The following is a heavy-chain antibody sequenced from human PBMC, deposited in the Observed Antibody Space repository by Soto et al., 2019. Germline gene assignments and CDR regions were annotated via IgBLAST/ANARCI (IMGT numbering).Heavy chain of an antibody. V-gene: IGHV3-48*02. D-gene: IGHD2-2*01. CDR1: GFTFSSYS. Sequence: GGSLRLSCAASGFTFSSYSMNWVRQAPGKGLEWVSYISSSSSTIYYADSVKGRFTISRDNAKNSLYLQMNSLRDEDTAVYYCARDPTDIVVVPAAIAGYYYYGMDVWGQGTTVTVSS. CDR3: ARDPTDIVVVPAAIAGYYYYGMDV. CDR2: ISSSSSTI. J-gene: IGHJ6*02.